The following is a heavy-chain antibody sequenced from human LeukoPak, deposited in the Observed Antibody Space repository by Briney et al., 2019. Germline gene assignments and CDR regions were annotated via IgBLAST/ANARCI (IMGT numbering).Heavy chain of an antibody. J-gene: IGHJ4*02. CDR3: ARDDWLGYCSGGTCLVDY. CDR1: GYTFTSYG. V-gene: IGHV1-18*01. CDR2: ISAYNGNT. Sequence: ASVKVSCKASGYTFTSYGISWVRQAPGQGLEWMGWISAYNGNTNYAQKLQGRVTMTTDTSTSTAYMELRSLRSDDTALYYCARDDWLGYCSGGTCLVDYWGQGTLVTVSS. D-gene: IGHD2-15*01.